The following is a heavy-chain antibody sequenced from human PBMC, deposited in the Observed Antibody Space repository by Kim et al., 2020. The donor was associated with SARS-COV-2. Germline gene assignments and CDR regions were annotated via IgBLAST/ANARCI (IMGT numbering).Heavy chain of an antibody. CDR1: GFTLGIYW. CDR2: INRDGSEK. CDR3: ARDYYGSGHDYD. D-gene: IGHD3-10*01. V-gene: IGHV3-7*01. J-gene: IGHJ4*02. Sequence: GGSLRLSCAASGFTLGIYWMNWVRQAPGKGLEWVANINRDGSEKHYMDSVKGRFTISRDNAKNSLYLQMNSLRAEDTAVYYCARDYYGSGHDYDWGQGTLVTVSS.